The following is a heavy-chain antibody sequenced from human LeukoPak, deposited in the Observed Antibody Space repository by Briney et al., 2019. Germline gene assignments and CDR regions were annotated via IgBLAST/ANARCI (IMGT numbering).Heavy chain of an antibody. CDR2: IYYSGST. CDR1: GGSISSYY. CDR3: ARDRGYDILTGYSMYMDV. J-gene: IGHJ6*03. Sequence: SETLSLTCTVSGGSISSYYWSWIRRPPGKGLEWIGYIYYSGSTNYNPSLKSRVTISVDTSKNQFSLKLSSVTAADTAVYYCARDRGYDILTGYSMYMDVWGKGTTVTISS. V-gene: IGHV4-59*01. D-gene: IGHD3-9*01.